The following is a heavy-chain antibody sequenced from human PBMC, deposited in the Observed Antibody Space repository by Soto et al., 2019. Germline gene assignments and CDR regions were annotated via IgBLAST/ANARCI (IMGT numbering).Heavy chain of an antibody. D-gene: IGHD6-13*01. Sequence: PVGSLRLSCVASGFTFDDYAIHWVRQAPGKGLEWVSGISWNSGSIGYADSVKGRFTISRDNTKKSLYLQMNSLRAEDTALYYCAVIEAVAYWGQGTLVTVSS. J-gene: IGHJ4*02. CDR1: GFTFDDYA. CDR2: ISWNSGSI. CDR3: AVIEAVAY. V-gene: IGHV3-9*01.